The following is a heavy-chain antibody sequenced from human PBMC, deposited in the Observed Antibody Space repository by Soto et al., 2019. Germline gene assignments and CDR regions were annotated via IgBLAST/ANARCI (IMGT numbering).Heavy chain of an antibody. CDR2: IYYSVST. D-gene: IGHD6-19*01. CDR3: ARDRQGSGGYGPSTDYGTDV. Sequence: SATLSLTCTVSGGSISSGGYYWGWIHHHPGKGLERIGYIYYSVSTNYNPSLKSRVTISVDTSKKQLSLKLSSVTAADTAVYDCARDRQGSGGYGPSTDYGTDVWGKHSTVTASS. CDR1: GGSISSGGYY. J-gene: IGHJ6*04. V-gene: IGHV4-61*08.